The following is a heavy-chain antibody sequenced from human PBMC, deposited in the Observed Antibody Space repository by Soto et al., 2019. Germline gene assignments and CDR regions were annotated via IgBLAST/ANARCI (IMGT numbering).Heavy chain of an antibody. J-gene: IGHJ4*02. D-gene: IGHD4-17*01. CDR1: GGSISSGGYY. V-gene: IGHV4-31*03. CDR3: ARVRTQGGYGYYEFDY. Sequence: QVQLQESGPGLVKPSQTLSLTCTVSGGSISSGGYYWSWIRQHPGKGLEWIGYIYYSGSTYYNPSLKSRVTISVDTSKNQFSLKLSSVTAADTAVYYCARVRTQGGYGYYEFDYWGQGTLVTVSS. CDR2: IYYSGST.